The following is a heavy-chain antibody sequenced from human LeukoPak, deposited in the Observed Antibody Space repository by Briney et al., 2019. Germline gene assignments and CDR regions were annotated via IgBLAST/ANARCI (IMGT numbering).Heavy chain of an antibody. D-gene: IGHD3-22*01. CDR3: ARYFTFDSSGYYYTFDY. V-gene: IGHV4-34*01. CDR2: INHSGST. J-gene: IGHJ4*02. CDR1: GGSVSAHY. Sequence: SETLSLTCVVSGGSVSAHYWRWISQPPGMGLEWIGEINHSGSTNYNPSLKSRVTMSVDTSKNQFSLKLSSVNAADTAVYYCARYFTFDSSGYYYTFDYWGQGTLVTVSS.